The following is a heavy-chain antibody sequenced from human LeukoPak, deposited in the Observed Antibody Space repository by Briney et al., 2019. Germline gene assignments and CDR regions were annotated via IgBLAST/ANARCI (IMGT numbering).Heavy chain of an antibody. CDR3: ARTKSYTAMVTT. CDR2: INHSGST. Sequence: SETLSLTCAVYAGSFSGYYWSWIRQPPGKGLEWIGEINHSGSTNYNPSLKSRVTISVDTSKNQFSLKLSSVTAADTAVYYCARTKSYTAMVTTWGQGTLVTVSS. D-gene: IGHD5-18*01. J-gene: IGHJ5*02. V-gene: IGHV4-34*01. CDR1: AGSFSGYY.